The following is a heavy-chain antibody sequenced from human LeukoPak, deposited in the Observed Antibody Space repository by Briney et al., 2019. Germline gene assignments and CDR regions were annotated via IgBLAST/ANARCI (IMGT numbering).Heavy chain of an antibody. Sequence: ASVKVSCKASGYTFTGYYMHWVRQAPGQGLEWMGWINPNSGGTNYAQKFQGRVTMTRDTSISTAYLQWSSLKASDTAVYYCARQGTYYDVLTPMVWFDPWGQGTLVTVSS. CDR1: GYTFTGYY. V-gene: IGHV1-2*02. CDR2: INPNSGGT. J-gene: IGHJ5*02. D-gene: IGHD3-9*01. CDR3: ARQGTYYDVLTPMVWFDP.